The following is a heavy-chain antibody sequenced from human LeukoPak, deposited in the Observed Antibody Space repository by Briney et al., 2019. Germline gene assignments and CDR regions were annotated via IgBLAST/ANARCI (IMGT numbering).Heavy chain of an antibody. CDR2: TNPSGGST. J-gene: IGHJ4*02. CDR1: GYTFTSYY. CDR3: ARDSSSWYKMQYYFDY. Sequence: ASVKVSCKASGYTFTSYYMHWVRQAPGQGLEWMGITNPSGGSTSYAQKFQGRVTTTRDTSTSTVYMELSSLRSEGTAVYYCARDSSSWYKMQYYFDYWGQGTLVTVSS. V-gene: IGHV1-46*03. D-gene: IGHD6-13*01.